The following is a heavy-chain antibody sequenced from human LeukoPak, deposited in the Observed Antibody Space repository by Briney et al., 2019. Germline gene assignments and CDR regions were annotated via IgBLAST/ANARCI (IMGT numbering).Heavy chain of an antibody. D-gene: IGHD3-22*01. V-gene: IGHV3-64*01. CDR1: GFTFSRYA. CDR3: ARDFVHYYDSSGFEYYFDF. CDR2: ISSNGGRT. Sequence: GGSLRLSCAASGFTFSRYAMHWVRQAPGKGLEYVSAISSNGGRTYYENSVKGRFTISRDNSKNTLYLQMGSLRAEDMAVYYCARDFVHYYDSSGFEYYFDFWGQGTLDTVSS. J-gene: IGHJ4*02.